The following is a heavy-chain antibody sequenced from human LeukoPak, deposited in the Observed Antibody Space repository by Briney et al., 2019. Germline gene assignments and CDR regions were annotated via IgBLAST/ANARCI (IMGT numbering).Heavy chain of an antibody. CDR2: IKQDGSEK. D-gene: IGHD3-10*01. CDR1: GFNFSSYW. J-gene: IGHJ4*02. V-gene: IGHV3-7*03. CDR3: ARDRRGPFDY. Sequence: GGSLRLSCAASGFNFSSYWMTWVRQAPGKGLEWVANIKQDGSEKYYVDSLKGRFTISRDNAKNSLYLQMNSLRADDAGVYYCARDRRGPFDYWGQGTLVTVSS.